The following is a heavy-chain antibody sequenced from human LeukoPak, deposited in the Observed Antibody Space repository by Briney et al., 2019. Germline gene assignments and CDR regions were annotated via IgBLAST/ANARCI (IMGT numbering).Heavy chain of an antibody. CDR3: VKALASGRGYSAYAN. V-gene: IGHV3-64D*09. Sequence: PGGSLRLSCSASGFTFRIYDMHWVRQAPGKGLEYVSAIASGGSTYYAGSVKGRFTISRDNSKSTLYLQMSSLRPEDTALYYCVKALASGRGYSAYANWGQGTLVTVSS. CDR2: IASGGST. J-gene: IGHJ4*02. D-gene: IGHD5-12*01. CDR1: GFTFRIYD.